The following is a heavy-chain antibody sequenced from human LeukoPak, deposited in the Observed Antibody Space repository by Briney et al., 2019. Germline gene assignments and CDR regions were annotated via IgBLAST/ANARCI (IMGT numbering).Heavy chain of an antibody. CDR3: ARRNAMDV. CDR1: GFTVSSNY. CDR2: IYSSGST. V-gene: IGHV3-53*01. Sequence: PGGSLRLSCAASGFTVSSNYTSWVRQAPGKGLEWVSVIYSSGSTYYADSVRGRFTITRDSSKNTLFLQMNSLRAEDTAVYYCARRNAMDVWGQGTTVIVFS. J-gene: IGHJ6*02.